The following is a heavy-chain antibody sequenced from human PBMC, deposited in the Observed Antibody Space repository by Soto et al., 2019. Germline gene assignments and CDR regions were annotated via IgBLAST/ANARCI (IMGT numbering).Heavy chain of an antibody. CDR2: IIPILGIA. J-gene: IGHJ3*02. Sequence: QVQLVQSGAEVKKPGSSVKVSCKASGGTFSSYTISWVRQAPGQGLEWMGRIIPILGIANHAQNFQGRVTITADKSTSTAYMELSSLRSEDTAVYYCSRDNYYGDPDSFDIWGQGTMVTVSS. CDR1: GGTFSSYT. CDR3: SRDNYYGDPDSFDI. D-gene: IGHD4-17*01. V-gene: IGHV1-69*08.